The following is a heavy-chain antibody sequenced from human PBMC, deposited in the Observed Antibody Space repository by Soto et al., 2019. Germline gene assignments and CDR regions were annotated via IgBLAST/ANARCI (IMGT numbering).Heavy chain of an antibody. J-gene: IGHJ4*02. D-gene: IGHD3-22*01. CDR1: GGSISSYY. Sequence: SETLSLTCTVSGGSISSYYWSWIRQPPGKGLEWIGYIYYSGSTNYNPSLKSRVTISVDTSKNQFSLKLSSVTAADTAVYYCARHPDYDSSGYHPYWGQGTLVTVSS. CDR2: IYYSGST. V-gene: IGHV4-59*08. CDR3: ARHPDYDSSGYHPY.